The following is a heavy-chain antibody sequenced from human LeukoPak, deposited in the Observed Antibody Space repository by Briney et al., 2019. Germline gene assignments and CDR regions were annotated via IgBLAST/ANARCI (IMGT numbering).Heavy chain of an antibody. D-gene: IGHD1-14*01. J-gene: IGHJ6*02. V-gene: IGHV3-66*02. CDR3: ARDYQIATTMNPYYYGMDV. CDR1: GFTVSSNY. Sequence: GGSLRLSCAASGFTVSSNYMSWVRQAPGKGLEWVSVIYSGGSTYYADSVKGRFTISRDNSKNTLYLQMNSLRAEDTAVYYCARDYQIATTMNPYYYGMDVWGQGTTVTVSS. CDR2: IYSGGST.